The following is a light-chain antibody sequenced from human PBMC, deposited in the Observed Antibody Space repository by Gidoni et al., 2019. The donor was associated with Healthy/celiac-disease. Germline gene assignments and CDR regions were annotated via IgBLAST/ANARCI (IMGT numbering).Light chain of an antibody. V-gene: IGLV2-23*01. CDR1: SSDVGSYNL. CDR3: CSYVGSSTVV. J-gene: IGLJ2*01. Sequence: ISCTGTSSDVGSYNLVSWYQKYPGKAPKLMIYEGSKRPSWVSNRFSGSKSGNTASLTISGLQAEDEADYYCCSYVGSSTVVFGGGTKLTVL. CDR2: EGS.